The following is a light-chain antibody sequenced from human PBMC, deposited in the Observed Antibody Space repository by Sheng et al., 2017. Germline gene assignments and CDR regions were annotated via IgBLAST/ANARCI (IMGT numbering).Light chain of an antibody. J-gene: IGKJ2*01. Sequence: DIRVTQSPSSLSASVGDRVTITCRTSQTINNFLNWYQVKPGKAPKLLIFAGFRLQSGVPSRFSASFSGTDFTLSISGLEPEDFASYYCEQTYRPPHTFGQGPRCRSN. V-gene: IGKV1-39*01. CDR2: AGF. CDR3: EQTYRPPHT. CDR1: QTINNF.